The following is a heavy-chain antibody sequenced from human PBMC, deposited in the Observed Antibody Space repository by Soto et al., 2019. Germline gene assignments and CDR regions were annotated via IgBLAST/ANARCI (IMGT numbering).Heavy chain of an antibody. D-gene: IGHD5-12*01. V-gene: IGHV4-31*03. CDR1: GCSISSGGYY. J-gene: IGHJ4*02. Sequence: QVQLQESGPGLVKPSQTLSLTCTVSGCSISSGGYYWSWIRQHPGKGLEWIGYIYYSGSTYYNPSLKSRVTISVDTSKNQFSLKRSSVTAADTAVYYCARIGRDGYNSVKRGFDYWGQGTLVTVSS. CDR2: IYYSGST. CDR3: ARIGRDGYNSVKRGFDY.